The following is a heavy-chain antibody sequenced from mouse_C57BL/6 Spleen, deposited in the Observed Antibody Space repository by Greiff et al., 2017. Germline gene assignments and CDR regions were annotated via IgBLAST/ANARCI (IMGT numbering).Heavy chain of an antibody. J-gene: IGHJ2*01. V-gene: IGHV5-16*01. CDR1: GFTFSDYY. CDR2: INHDGSST. CDR3: ARDRGTPGNYFDY. D-gene: IGHD3-3*01. Sequence: EVKLVESEGGLVQPGSSMKLSCTASGFTFSDYYMAWVRQVPEKGLEWVANINHDGSSTYYLDSLKSRFIISRDNAKNIQYLQMSSLKSEDKATYYCARDRGTPGNYFDYWGQGTTLTVSS.